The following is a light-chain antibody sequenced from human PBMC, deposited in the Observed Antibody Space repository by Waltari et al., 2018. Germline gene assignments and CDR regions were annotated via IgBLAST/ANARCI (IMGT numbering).Light chain of an antibody. CDR1: SSNIGSNP. CDR3: AAWDDSLNALE. CDR2: SNN. Sequence: QSVLTQPPSASGTPGQRVTISCSGSSSNIGSNPVNWYQQLPGTAPKLLIYSNNQRPSGVPDRFSGSKSGTSASLAISGLQSEDEADYYCAAWDDSLNALEFGGGTKLTVL. V-gene: IGLV1-44*01. J-gene: IGLJ3*02.